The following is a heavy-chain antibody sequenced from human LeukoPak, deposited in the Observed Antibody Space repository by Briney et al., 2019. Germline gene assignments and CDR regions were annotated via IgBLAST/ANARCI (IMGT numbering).Heavy chain of an antibody. D-gene: IGHD5-12*01. J-gene: IGHJ4*02. CDR2: INPNSGRT. CDR1: GGTFSSYA. Sequence: ASVKVSCKASGGTFSSYAISWVRQAPGQGLEWMGWINPNSGRTNYAQKFQGRVTMTRDTSISTAYMELSRLRYDDTAVYYCATPGRGYSGFDFGCWGQGTLVTVSS. V-gene: IGHV1-2*02. CDR3: ATPGRGYSGFDFGC.